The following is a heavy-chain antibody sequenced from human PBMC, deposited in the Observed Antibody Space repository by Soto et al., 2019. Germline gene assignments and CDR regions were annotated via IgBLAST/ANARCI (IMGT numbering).Heavy chain of an antibody. J-gene: IGHJ4*02. D-gene: IGHD6-6*01. CDR3: ARVGVAIIAASLEY. CDR2: INHSGST. V-gene: IGHV4-34*01. CDR1: GGSFSGYY. Sequence: QVQLQQWGAGLLKPSETLSLTCAVYGGSFSGYYWSWIRQPTGQGLEWIGEINHSGSTNYNPYVKSRVTISVHTSKNQFSLTLSSVNAADTAVYYCARVGVAIIAASLEYGGQGTLVTVSS.